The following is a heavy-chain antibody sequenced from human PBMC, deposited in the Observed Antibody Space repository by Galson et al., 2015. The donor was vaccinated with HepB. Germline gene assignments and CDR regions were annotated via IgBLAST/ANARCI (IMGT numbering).Heavy chain of an antibody. V-gene: IGHV3-72*01. CDR2: TRNKANSYTT. CDR1: GFTFSDHY. Sequence: SLRLSCAASGFTFSDHYMDLVRQPPGKGLEWVGRTRNKANSYTTVYAASVKDRFTISRDDSKNSLYLQMNSLRDEDTAVYYCARDYAGPNDDAFDIWGQGTRVTASS. CDR3: ARDYAGPNDDAFDI. J-gene: IGHJ3*02. D-gene: IGHD3-16*01.